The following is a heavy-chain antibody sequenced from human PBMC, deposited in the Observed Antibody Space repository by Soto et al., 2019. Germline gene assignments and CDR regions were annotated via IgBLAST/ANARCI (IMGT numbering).Heavy chain of an antibody. J-gene: IGHJ4*02. CDR2: VYNSEST. V-gene: IGHV4-59*01. CDR1: GGSISSNY. Sequence: SSGTLSLTCTASGGSISSNYWTWIRQPPGKGLEWIGYVYNSESTNYNPSLKSRVTISEDTSKNQFSLKVNSVAAADTAVYYCARSCRTAAAGYALDFWGQGILVTVSS. CDR3: ARSCRTAAAGYALDF. D-gene: IGHD6-13*01.